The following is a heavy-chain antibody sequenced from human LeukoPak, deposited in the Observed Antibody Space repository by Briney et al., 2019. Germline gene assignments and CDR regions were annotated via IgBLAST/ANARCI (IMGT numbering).Heavy chain of an antibody. J-gene: IGHJ6*03. CDR3: ASSGDYYYYYMDV. CDR1: GGTFSSYA. V-gene: IGHV1-69*05. Sequence: SVKVSCKASGGTFSSYAISWVRQAPGQGLEWMGGIIPIFGTANYAQKFQGRVTIITDESTSTAYMELSSLRSEDTAVYYCASSGDYYYYYMDVWGKGTTVTVSS. CDR2: IIPIFGTA.